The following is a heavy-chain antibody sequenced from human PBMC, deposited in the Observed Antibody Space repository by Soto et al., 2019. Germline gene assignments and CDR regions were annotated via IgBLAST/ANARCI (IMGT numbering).Heavy chain of an antibody. D-gene: IGHD3-22*01. V-gene: IGHV4-34*01. CDR1: GGSFSGDF. Sequence: QVQLQQWGAGLLKPSETLSLTCAVYGGSFSGDFCTWVRQSPRPGLEWIGEISHIGSVNYSPSLKSRSSISLDASTNHLSLRLTSVTAAATAVYYCAGGKFDSCVFYYYQLDVWGQSTTAPVSS. J-gene: IGHJ6*02. CDR2: ISHIGSV. CDR3: AGGKFDSCVFYYYQLDV.